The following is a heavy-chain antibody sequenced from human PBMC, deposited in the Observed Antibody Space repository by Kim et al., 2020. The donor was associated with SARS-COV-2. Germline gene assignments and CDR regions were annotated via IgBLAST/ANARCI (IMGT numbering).Heavy chain of an antibody. CDR3: ARGPKYYDILTGYFGSP. V-gene: IGHV7-4-1*02. CDR1: GYTFTSYA. J-gene: IGHJ5*02. D-gene: IGHD3-9*01. CDR2: INTNTGNP. Sequence: ASVKVSCKASGYTFTSYAMNWVRQAPGQGLEWMGWINTNTGNPTYAQGFTGRFVFSLDTSVSTAYLQISSLKAEDTAVYYCARGPKYYDILTGYFGSPWGQGTLVTVSS.